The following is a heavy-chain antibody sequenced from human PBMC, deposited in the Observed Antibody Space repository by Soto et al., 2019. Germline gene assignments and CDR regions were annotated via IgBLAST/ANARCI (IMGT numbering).Heavy chain of an antibody. CDR2: ISSTTNYI. D-gene: IGHD1-1*01. CDR1: VFTFTRFS. CDR3: ARESEEINSKFDW. J-gene: IGHJ4*02. V-gene: IGHV3-21*06. Sequence: VGSLRLSCASSVFTFTRFSMNWVRHSPGKGLEWVSSISSTTNYIYYGDSMKGRFTISRDNAKNSLYLEMNSLRAEDTAVYYCARESEEINSKFDWWGQGTLVTVSS.